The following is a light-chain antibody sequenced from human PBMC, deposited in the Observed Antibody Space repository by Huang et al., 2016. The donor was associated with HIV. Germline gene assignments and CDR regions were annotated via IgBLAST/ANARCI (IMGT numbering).Light chain of an antibody. Sequence: DIQMTQSPSTLSASVGDRVTITCRASQSISTWLAWYQQKPGKAPNLLIYKASSLEGGVPSRFSGSGSGTEFTLTISSLHPDDFATYYCQQYHSYPWTFGQGTEVEIK. J-gene: IGKJ1*01. V-gene: IGKV1-5*03. CDR2: KAS. CDR3: QQYHSYPWT. CDR1: QSISTW.